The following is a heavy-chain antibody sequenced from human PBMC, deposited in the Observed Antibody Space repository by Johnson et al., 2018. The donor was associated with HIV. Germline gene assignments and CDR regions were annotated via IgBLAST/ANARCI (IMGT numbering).Heavy chain of an antibody. V-gene: IGHV3-11*01. CDR1: GLTFSDYY. J-gene: IGHJ3*02. D-gene: IGHD4-11*01. CDR2: ISSSGSSS. Sequence: QVQLVESGGGLVKPGGSLIVSCEASGLTFSDYYMSWIRQAPGKGLEWVSYISSSGSSSYYADSVKGRFTITRDNVKNSLYMQMNSLRVEDTAVYFCARDYRGALDIWGQGTMVTVSS. CDR3: ARDYRGALDI.